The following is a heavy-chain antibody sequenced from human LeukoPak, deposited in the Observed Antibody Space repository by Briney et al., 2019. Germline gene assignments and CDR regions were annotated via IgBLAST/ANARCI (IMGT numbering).Heavy chain of an antibody. CDR1: GYTFTSYG. J-gene: IGHJ5*02. Sequence: GASVKVSCKASGYTFTSYGISWVRQAPGQGLEWMGWISAYNGNTNYAQKLQGRVTMTTDTSTSTAYMELRSLRSDDAAVYYCARIRLPPPHGIAAGKFDPWGQGTLVTVSS. CDR3: ARIRLPPPHGIAAGKFDP. CDR2: ISAYNGNT. V-gene: IGHV1-18*01. D-gene: IGHD6-13*01.